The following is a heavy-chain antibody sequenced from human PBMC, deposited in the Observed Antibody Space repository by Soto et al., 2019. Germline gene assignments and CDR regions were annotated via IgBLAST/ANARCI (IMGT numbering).Heavy chain of an antibody. CDR3: AKGGRDYYDSSGPIDY. V-gene: IGHV3-23*01. CDR1: GFTFSSYA. CDR2: ISGSGGST. J-gene: IGHJ4*02. Sequence: GGSRRLSCAASGFTFSSYAMSWVRQAPGKGLEWVSAISGSGGSTYYADSVKGRFTISRDNSKNTLYLQMNSLRAEDTAVYYCAKGGRDYYDSSGPIDYWGQGTLVTVSS. D-gene: IGHD3-22*01.